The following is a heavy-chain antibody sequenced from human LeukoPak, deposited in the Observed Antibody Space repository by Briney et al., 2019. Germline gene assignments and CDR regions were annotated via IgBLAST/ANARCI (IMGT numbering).Heavy chain of an antibody. CDR3: ARKGRTVTTPPDY. CDR2: INHSGST. D-gene: IGHD4-17*01. V-gene: IGHV4-34*01. J-gene: IGHJ4*02. CDR1: GGSFSGYY. Sequence: SETLSLTCAVYGGSFSGYYWSWIRQPPGKGLEWIGEINHSGSTNYNPSLKSRVTISVDTSKNQFSLKLSSVTAADTAVYYCARKGRTVTTPPDYRSQGTLVTVSS.